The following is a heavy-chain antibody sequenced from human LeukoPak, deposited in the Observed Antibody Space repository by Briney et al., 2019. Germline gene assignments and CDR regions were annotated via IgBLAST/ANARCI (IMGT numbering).Heavy chain of an antibody. CDR3: ARGGPDFWCGYARILY. Sequence: PSETLSLTCTDPGGSIRSYYWSWIRQPPGKGLEWIGYIYYSGSTNYNPSLKSRVTISVDTSKNQFSLKLSSVTAADTAVHYCARGGPDFWCGYARILYWGQGTLVTVSS. J-gene: IGHJ4*02. D-gene: IGHD3-3*01. V-gene: IGHV4-59*01. CDR1: GGSIRSYY. CDR2: IYYSGST.